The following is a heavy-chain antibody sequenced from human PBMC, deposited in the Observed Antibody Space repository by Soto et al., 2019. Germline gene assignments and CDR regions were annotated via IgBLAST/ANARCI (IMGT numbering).Heavy chain of an antibody. CDR1: GGPISSSNW. CDR3: ASHAITSLLRDYYYGMDV. CDR2: IHTRGST. V-gene: IGHV4-4*02. D-gene: IGHD2-2*01. Sequence: SETLSLTRAVSGGPISSSNWWSRIRHAPGKGLEWIGQIHTRGSTPYNPSLKSRVTISVDKSKNQFSLKLSSVTAADTAVYYCASHAITSLLRDYYYGMDVWGQGTTV. J-gene: IGHJ6*02.